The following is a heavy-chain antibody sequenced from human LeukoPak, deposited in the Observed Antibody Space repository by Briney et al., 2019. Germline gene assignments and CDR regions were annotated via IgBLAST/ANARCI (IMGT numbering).Heavy chain of an antibody. D-gene: IGHD3-9*01. CDR1: GFTFSTYA. V-gene: IGHV3-23*01. Sequence: GGSLRLSCVASGFTFSTYAMSWVRQAPGKGLEWVSVISSSGSSTYYADSVKGRFTISRDNLKNTLYLQMNSLRAEDTAVYYCARDRIGLRYFDWLLQYYYGMDVWGQGTTVTVSS. CDR2: ISSSGSST. CDR3: ARDRIGLRYFDWLLQYYYGMDV. J-gene: IGHJ6*02.